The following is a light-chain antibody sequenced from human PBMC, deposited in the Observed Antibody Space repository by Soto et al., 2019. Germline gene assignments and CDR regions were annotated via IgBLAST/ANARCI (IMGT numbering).Light chain of an antibody. V-gene: IGLV2-14*01. CDR1: SSDVGSYSY. J-gene: IGLJ3*02. CDR3: SSYTTISTLV. Sequence: QSALTQPASVSGSPGQSITISCTGTSSDVGSYSYVSWYQQPPGKAPKLIIYEVSNRPSGVSNRFSGSKSGNTASLTISGLQAEDEADYYCSSYTTISTLVFGGGTKVTVL. CDR2: EVS.